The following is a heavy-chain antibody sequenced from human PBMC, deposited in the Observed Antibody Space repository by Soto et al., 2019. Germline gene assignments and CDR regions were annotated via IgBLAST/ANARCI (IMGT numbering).Heavy chain of an antibody. D-gene: IGHD2-2*01. CDR3: ARIVVPAAMRFDYYYYYMDV. Sequence: CRSSGYRYSSDGVSWVRQDPGQGLEWMGWISAYNGNTNYAQKLQGRVTMTTDTSTSTAYMELRSLRSDDTAVYYCARIVVPAAMRFDYYYYYMDVWGKRTTVTLSS. CDR1: GYRYSSDG. V-gene: IGHV1-18*01. J-gene: IGHJ6*03. CDR2: ISAYNGNT.